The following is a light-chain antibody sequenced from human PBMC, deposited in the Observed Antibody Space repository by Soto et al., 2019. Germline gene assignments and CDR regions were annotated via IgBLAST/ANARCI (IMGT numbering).Light chain of an antibody. CDR2: RAS. V-gene: IGKV1-5*03. Sequence: DIQMTQSPSTLSASVGDRVTITCRASQSISSWLAWYQQKPGKAPNLLIYRASSLESGVPSRFSGSGSGTEFTLTISSLQPDDSATYYCQQYNDYLTFGQGTKVDFK. J-gene: IGKJ1*01. CDR3: QQYNDYLT. CDR1: QSISSW.